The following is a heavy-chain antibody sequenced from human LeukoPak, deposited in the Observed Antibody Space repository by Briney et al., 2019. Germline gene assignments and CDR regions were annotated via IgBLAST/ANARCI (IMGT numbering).Heavy chain of an antibody. Sequence: PSETLSLTCTVSGGSISGYYWSWIRQPPGKGLEWIGYIYYSGSSNYNPSPKSRVSISVDTSKNQFSLKLSSVTAADTAVYYCAKNDYDYVWGSSLRGWFDPWGQGTLVTVSS. D-gene: IGHD3-16*01. CDR3: AKNDYDYVWGSSLRGWFDP. CDR1: GGSISGYY. V-gene: IGHV4-59*01. J-gene: IGHJ5*02. CDR2: IYYSGSS.